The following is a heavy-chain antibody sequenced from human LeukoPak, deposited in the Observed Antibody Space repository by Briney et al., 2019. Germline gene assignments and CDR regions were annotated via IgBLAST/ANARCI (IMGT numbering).Heavy chain of an antibody. J-gene: IGHJ6*03. CDR2: ISTSGST. D-gene: IGHD4-17*01. CDR3: ARGLPSYGDYVDYYFYMDV. V-gene: IGHV4-4*07. CDR1: GDSISGFY. Sequence: SETLSLTCTVSGDSISGFYWSWIRQPAGKGLQWIGRISTSGSTNYIPSLKSRVTMSVDRSTNEFSLTVRSVTAADTALYYCARGLPSYGDYVDYYFYMDVWGKGTTVTVSS.